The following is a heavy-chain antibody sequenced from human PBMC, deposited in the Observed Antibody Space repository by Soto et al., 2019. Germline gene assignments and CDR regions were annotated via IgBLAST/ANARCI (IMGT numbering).Heavy chain of an antibody. J-gene: IGHJ4*02. D-gene: IGHD4-17*01. Sequence: GGSLRLSCAASGFTFSDFGVHWVRQAPGKGLEWVAVISNDGIKKNYGESAKGRFTISRDNSKNTLYLQMNSLRTEDTAIYYCARQDGDGLYYFDYWGQGTLVTVSS. CDR3: ARQDGDGLYYFDY. CDR2: ISNDGIKK. V-gene: IGHV3-30*03. CDR1: GFTFSDFG.